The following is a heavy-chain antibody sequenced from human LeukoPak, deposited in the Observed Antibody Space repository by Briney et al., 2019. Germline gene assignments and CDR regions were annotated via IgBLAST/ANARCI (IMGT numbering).Heavy chain of an antibody. CDR2: INANSGGT. CDR3: ARVPYYDILTASRYGMDV. J-gene: IGHJ6*02. D-gene: IGHD3-9*01. CDR1: GYTFTDYY. V-gene: IGHV1-2*02. Sequence: ASVKVSCKASGYTFTDYYLHWVRQAPGQGLEWMGWINANSGGTSYPLKFQGRVTMTRDTSISSASMELGSLTSDDTAVYYCARVPYYDILTASRYGMDVWGQGTTVTVSS.